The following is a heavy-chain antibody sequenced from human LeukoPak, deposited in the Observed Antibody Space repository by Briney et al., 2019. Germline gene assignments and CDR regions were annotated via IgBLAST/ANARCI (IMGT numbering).Heavy chain of an antibody. V-gene: IGHV2-5*02. CDR2: IYWDDDK. CDR3: AHLVPSLSPGALEWTVNAFDI. J-gene: IGHJ3*02. CDR1: GFSLSTSGVG. D-gene: IGHD4-11*01. Sequence: SGPTLVKPTQTLTLTCTFSGFSLSTSGVGVGWIRQPPGKALEWLALIYWDDDKRYSPSLKSRLTITKDTSKNQVVLTMTNMDPVDTATYYCAHLVPSLSPGALEWTVNAFDIWGQGTMVTVSS.